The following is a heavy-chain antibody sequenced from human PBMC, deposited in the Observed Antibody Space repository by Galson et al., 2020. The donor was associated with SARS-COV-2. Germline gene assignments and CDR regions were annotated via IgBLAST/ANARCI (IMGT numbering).Heavy chain of an antibody. CDR2: IDPSDSYT. CDR1: GYSFTSYW. Sequence: KIGESLKNPCKGPGYSFTSYWISWVRQMPGKGLEWMGRIDPSDSYTNYSPSFQGHVTISADKSISTAYLQWSSLKASDTAMYYCATSFTIAAAGSTLDPWGQGTLVTVSS. V-gene: IGHV5-10-1*01. D-gene: IGHD6-13*01. J-gene: IGHJ5*02. CDR3: ATSFTIAAAGSTLDP.